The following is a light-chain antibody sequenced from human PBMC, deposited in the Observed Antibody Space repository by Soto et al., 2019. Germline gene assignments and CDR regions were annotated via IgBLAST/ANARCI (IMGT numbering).Light chain of an antibody. Sequence: DVVMTQSPLSLSVTLGQSASISCRSTQSLLYSDGDTYLNWYHQRPGQSPRRLIHKVSKRDSGVPDKISGSGSGSDFTLEISRVEAEDVGTYYCLQATHWSWTFGKGTKVDI. CDR3: LQATHWSWT. J-gene: IGKJ1*01. CDR1: QSLLYSDGDTY. CDR2: KVS. V-gene: IGKV2-30*01.